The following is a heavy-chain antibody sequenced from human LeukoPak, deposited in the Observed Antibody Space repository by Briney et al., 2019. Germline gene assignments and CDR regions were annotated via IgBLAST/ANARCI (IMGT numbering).Heavy chain of an antibody. CDR1: GGSISTYY. Sequence: SETLSLTCTVSGGSISTYYWSWIRQPPGKGLEWIGYYYNSGSTTYNPSLRSRVTISVDTSKNQFSLKLNSVTAADTAVYYCARGGTGPLRYFGYGMDVWGQGTTVTVSS. V-gene: IGHV4-59*08. CDR3: ARGGTGPLRYFGYGMDV. D-gene: IGHD3-9*01. CDR2: YYNSGST. J-gene: IGHJ6*02.